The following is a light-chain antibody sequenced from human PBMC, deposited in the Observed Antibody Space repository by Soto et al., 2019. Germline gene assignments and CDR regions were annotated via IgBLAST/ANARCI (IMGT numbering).Light chain of an antibody. CDR1: SGHSSYA. CDR3: QTWGTGIHV. V-gene: IGLV4-69*01. J-gene: IGLJ2*01. CDR2: LNSDGSH. Sequence: QSVLTQSPSASASLGASVKLTCTLSSGHSSYAIAWHQQQPEKGPRYLMKLNSDGSHSKGDGIPDRFSGSSSGAERYLTISSLQSEDEADNYCQTWGTGIHVFGGGTKVTVL.